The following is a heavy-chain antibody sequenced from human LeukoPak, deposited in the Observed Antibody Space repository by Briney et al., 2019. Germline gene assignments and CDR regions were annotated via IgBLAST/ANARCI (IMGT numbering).Heavy chain of an antibody. V-gene: IGHV4-4*07. CDR2: IYTSGST. D-gene: IGHD6-13*01. CDR3: ARERGNNWFDP. J-gene: IGHJ5*02. CDR1: GGSIIGYY. Sequence: SETLSLTCTVSGGSIIGYYWTWIRQPAWKGLEWIGRIYTSGSTNYNPSLKSRLTLSVDTSKNQFSLKLSSVTAADTAMYYCARERGNNWFDPWGQGTLVTVSS.